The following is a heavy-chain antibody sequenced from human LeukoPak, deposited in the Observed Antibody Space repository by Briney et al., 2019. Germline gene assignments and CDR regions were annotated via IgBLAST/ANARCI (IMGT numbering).Heavy chain of an antibody. Sequence: GGSLRLSCAASGFTFSNYWMIWVRQAPGKGLEWVSGISGGGSSTYYADSVKGRFTIARDNSKNTLYLQMNSLRAEDTAVYYCAKVAYYYDSSSDYYYNYGMDVWGQGTTVTVSS. CDR1: GFTFSNYW. D-gene: IGHD3-22*01. CDR3: AKVAYYYDSSSDYYYNYGMDV. V-gene: IGHV3-23*01. CDR2: ISGGGSST. J-gene: IGHJ6*02.